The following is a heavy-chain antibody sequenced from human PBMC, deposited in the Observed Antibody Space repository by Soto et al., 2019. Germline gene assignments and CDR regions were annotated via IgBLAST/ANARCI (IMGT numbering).Heavy chain of an antibody. J-gene: IGHJ4*02. V-gene: IGHV4-39*01. CDR2: IYYSGST. CDR1: GGSISSSSYY. CDR3: ARHSSRSGYDSSGYPDYFDY. D-gene: IGHD3-22*01. Sequence: QLQLQESGPGLVKPSETLSLTCTVSGGSISSSSYYWGWIRQPPGKGLEWIGSIYYSGSTYYNPSLKSRVTISVDTSKNQFSLKLSSVTAADTAVYYCARHSSRSGYDSSGYPDYFDYWGQGTLVTVSS.